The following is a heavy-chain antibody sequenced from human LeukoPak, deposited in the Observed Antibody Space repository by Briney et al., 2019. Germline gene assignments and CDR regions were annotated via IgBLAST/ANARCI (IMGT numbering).Heavy chain of an antibody. Sequence: QPGGSLRLSCAASGSTFRSYAMSWVRQAPGKGLEWVSAISGSGGSTYYADSVKGRFTISRDNSKNTLYLQTNSLRAEDTAVYYCAKDGDGSGSNFDYWGQGTLVTVSS. D-gene: IGHD3-10*01. CDR2: ISGSGGST. J-gene: IGHJ4*02. CDR3: AKDGDGSGSNFDY. V-gene: IGHV3-23*01. CDR1: GSTFRSYA.